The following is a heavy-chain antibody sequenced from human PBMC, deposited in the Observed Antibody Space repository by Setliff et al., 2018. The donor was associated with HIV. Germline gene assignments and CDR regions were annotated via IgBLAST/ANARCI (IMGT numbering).Heavy chain of an antibody. Sequence: ETLSLTCTVSGGSMNNYYWSWIRQPPGKGLEWIGYIYTSGSTKYNPSLKSRVTISLDTSKNQFSLKLSSVTAADTAVYYCARHGNGPYGPFGDLLYFDYWGQGTLVTVSS. D-gene: IGHD2-21*02. CDR3: ARHGNGPYGPFGDLLYFDY. V-gene: IGHV4-4*09. CDR1: GGSMNNYY. J-gene: IGHJ4*02. CDR2: IYTSGST.